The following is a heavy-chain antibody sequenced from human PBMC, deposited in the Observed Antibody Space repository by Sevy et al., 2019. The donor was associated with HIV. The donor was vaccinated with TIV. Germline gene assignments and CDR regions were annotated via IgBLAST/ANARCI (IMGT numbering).Heavy chain of an antibody. CDR2: ISSSSSYI. CDR3: ARGGARTIFGVDADAFDI. D-gene: IGHD3-3*01. CDR1: GFTFSSYS. Sequence: GGSLRLSCAASGFTFSSYSMNWVRQAPGKGLEWVSSISSSSSYIYYADSVKGRFTISRDNAKNSLYLQMNSLRAEDTAVYYCARGGARTIFGVDADAFDIWGQGTMVTVSS. V-gene: IGHV3-21*01. J-gene: IGHJ3*02.